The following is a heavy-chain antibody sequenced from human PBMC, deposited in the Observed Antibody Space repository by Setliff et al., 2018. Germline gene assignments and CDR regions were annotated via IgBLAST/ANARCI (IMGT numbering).Heavy chain of an antibody. CDR3: ARDVALVGATPY. D-gene: IGHD1-26*01. CDR1: GGTFSSYA. CDR2: IIPIFGTA. V-gene: IGHV1-69*13. Sequence: GASVKVSCKASGGTFSSYAISWVRQAPGQGLEWMGGIIPIFGTANYAQKFQGRVTITADESTSTAYMELSSLRSEDTAVYYCARDVALVGATPYWGQGMLVTVSS. J-gene: IGHJ4*02.